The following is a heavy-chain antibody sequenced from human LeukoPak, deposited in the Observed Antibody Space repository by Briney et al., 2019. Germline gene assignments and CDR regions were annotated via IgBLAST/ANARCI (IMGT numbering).Heavy chain of an antibody. J-gene: IGHJ4*02. Sequence: PSETLSLTCTVSGGSISSYYWSWIRQPPGKGLEWIGYIHYSGSTNYNPSLKSRVTISVDTSKNQFSLKLSSVTAADTAVYYCARHSSRWTPNRNFDYWGQGTLVTVSS. D-gene: IGHD2/OR15-2a*01. CDR1: GGSISSYY. CDR2: IHYSGST. V-gene: IGHV4-59*08. CDR3: ARHSSRWTPNRNFDY.